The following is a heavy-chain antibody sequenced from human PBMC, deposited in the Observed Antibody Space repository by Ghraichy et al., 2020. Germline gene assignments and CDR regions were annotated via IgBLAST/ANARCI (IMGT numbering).Heavy chain of an antibody. V-gene: IGHV4-61*01. CDR3: ARIPISYYDFWSGLDEYYFDY. Sequence: SETLSLTCTVSGGSVSSGSYYWSWIRQPPGKGLEWIGYIYYSGSTNYNPSLKSRVTISVDTSKNQFSLKLSSVTAADTAVYYCARIPISYYDFWSGLDEYYFDYWGQGTLVTVSS. J-gene: IGHJ4*02. D-gene: IGHD3-3*01. CDR2: IYYSGST. CDR1: GGSVSSGSYY.